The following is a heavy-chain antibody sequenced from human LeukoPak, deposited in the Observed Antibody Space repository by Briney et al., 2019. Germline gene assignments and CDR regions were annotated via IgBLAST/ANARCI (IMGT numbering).Heavy chain of an antibody. CDR3: AREGAPYGDYRWFDP. D-gene: IGHD4-17*01. CDR1: GYTFTGYY. V-gene: IGHV1-2*02. Sequence: ASVKVSCKASGYTFTGYYMHWVRQAPGQGLEWMGWINPNSGGTNYAQKFQGRVTMTRGTSISTAYMELSRLRSDDTAVYYCAREGAPYGDYRWFDPWGQGTLDTVSS. J-gene: IGHJ5*02. CDR2: INPNSGGT.